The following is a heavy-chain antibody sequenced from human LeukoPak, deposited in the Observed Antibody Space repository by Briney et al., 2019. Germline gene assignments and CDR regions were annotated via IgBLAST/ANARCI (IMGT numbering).Heavy chain of an antibody. V-gene: IGHV1-8*01. CDR1: GYTFTSYD. D-gene: IGHD7-27*01. CDR2: MSPNSGNI. J-gene: IGHJ4*02. CDR3: VRTPPNWGADF. Sequence: ASVKVSCKASGYTFTSYDINWMRQATGQGLEWMGWMSPNSGNIGYAQKFQGRVTMTRDTSTGTAYLELSSLRSEDSAVYYCVRTPPNWGADFWGQGTLVTVSS.